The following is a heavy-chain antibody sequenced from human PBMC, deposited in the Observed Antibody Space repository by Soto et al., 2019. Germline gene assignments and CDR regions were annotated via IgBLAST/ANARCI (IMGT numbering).Heavy chain of an antibody. D-gene: IGHD1-26*01. Sequence: QVQLQESGPGLVKPSQTLSLTCTVSGGSISSGGYYWSWIRQHPGKGLEGIGYIYYSGSTYYNPSLKSRVTISVDTSKNQFSLKLSSVTAADTAVYYCARDSHGVGASLGLVGVWFDPWGQGTLVTVSS. CDR3: ARDSHGVGASLGLVGVWFDP. V-gene: IGHV4-31*03. J-gene: IGHJ5*02. CDR1: GGSISSGGYY. CDR2: IYYSGST.